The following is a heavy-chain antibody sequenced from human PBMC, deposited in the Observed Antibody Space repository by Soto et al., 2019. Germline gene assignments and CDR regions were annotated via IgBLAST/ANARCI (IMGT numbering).Heavy chain of an antibody. CDR3: ARQGPLTADELDAFDI. CDR1: GGSISSSSYY. D-gene: IGHD3-9*01. Sequence: QLQLQESGPGLVKPSETLSLTCTVSGGSISSSSYYWGWIRQPPGKGLEWIGSIYYSGSTYYNPSLKSRVTISVDTSKTQFSLKLRSVTAADTAVYYCARQGPLTADELDAFDIWGQGTMVTVAS. V-gene: IGHV4-39*01. CDR2: IYYSGST. J-gene: IGHJ3*02.